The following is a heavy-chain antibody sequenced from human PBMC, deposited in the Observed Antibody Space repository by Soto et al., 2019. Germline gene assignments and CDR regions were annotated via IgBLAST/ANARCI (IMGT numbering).Heavy chain of an antibody. CDR1: GYYFPSYW. Sequence: GEALKTSCKGSGYYFPSYWIGLGRPRAGKGMGWMGIYYPGDSDTGYSPSFQGKATNTADGSINTAYLQWSSVKPSDTAMYYCAREGNGAEGFDYWGQGTLVTVSS. CDR3: AREGNGAEGFDY. J-gene: IGHJ4*02. V-gene: IGHV5-51*01. CDR2: YYPGDSDT. D-gene: IGHD4-17*01.